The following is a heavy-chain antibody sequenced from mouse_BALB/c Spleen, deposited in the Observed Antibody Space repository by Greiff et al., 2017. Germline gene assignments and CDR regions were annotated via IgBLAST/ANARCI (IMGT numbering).Heavy chain of an antibody. J-gene: IGHJ3*01. CDR3: ARYYGTY. Sequence: DVQLVESGGGLVQPGGSLKLSCAASGFTFSSYTMSWVRQTPEKRLEWVAYISNGGGSTYYPDTVKGRFTISRDNAKNTLYLQMSSLKSEDTAMYYCARYYGTYWGQGTLVTVSA. V-gene: IGHV5-12-2*01. CDR2: ISNGGGST. D-gene: IGHD1-1*02. CDR1: GFTFSSYT.